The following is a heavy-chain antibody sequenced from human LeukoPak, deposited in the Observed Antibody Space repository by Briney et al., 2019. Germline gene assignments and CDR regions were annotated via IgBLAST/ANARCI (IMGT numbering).Heavy chain of an antibody. J-gene: IGHJ6*02. D-gene: IGHD3-3*01. Sequence: ASVKVSCKASGYTFTSYFMHWVRQAPGQGLEWMGIINPSGGSTSYAQKFQGRVTMTRDTSTSTVYMELSSLRSEDTAVYYCASGVVTHYYYYGMDVWGQGTTVTVSS. CDR1: GYTFTSYF. CDR3: ASGVVTHYYYYGMDV. CDR2: INPSGGST. V-gene: IGHV1-46*01.